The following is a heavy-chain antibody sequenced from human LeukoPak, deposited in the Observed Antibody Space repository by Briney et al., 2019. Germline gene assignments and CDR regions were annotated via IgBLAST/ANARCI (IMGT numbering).Heavy chain of an antibody. Sequence: SETLSLTCAVYGGSFSGYYWSWIRQPPGKGLEWIGEINHSGSTNYNPSLKSRVTISVDTSKNQFSLKLSSVTAADTAVYYCARDIVGATYYMDVWGKGTTVTVSS. CDR3: ARDIVGATYYMDV. CDR1: GGSFSGYY. V-gene: IGHV4-34*01. CDR2: INHSGST. D-gene: IGHD1-26*01. J-gene: IGHJ6*03.